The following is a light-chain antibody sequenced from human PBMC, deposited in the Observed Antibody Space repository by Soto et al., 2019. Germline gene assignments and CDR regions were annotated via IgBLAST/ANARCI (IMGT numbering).Light chain of an antibody. CDR1: QSVSSTY. CDR2: GAL. V-gene: IGKV3-20*01. J-gene: IGKJ2*01. Sequence: EIVMTQSPGTLSLSPGERATLSCRASQSVSSTYLAWYQQKPGQAPRLLIYGALSRATGIPDRFSGSGSGTDYTLTITSLEPEDFTVYYCQHYGSSPSTFGQRNKLEIK. CDR3: QHYGSSPST.